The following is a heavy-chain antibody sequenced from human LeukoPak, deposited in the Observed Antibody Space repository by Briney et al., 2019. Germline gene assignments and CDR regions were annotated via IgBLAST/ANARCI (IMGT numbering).Heavy chain of an antibody. CDR1: GGSISSGDYY. D-gene: IGHD6-19*01. V-gene: IGHV4-30-4*01. CDR2: IYYSGST. CDR3: ARHMVSGWYVPSGY. J-gene: IGHJ4*02. Sequence: PSQTLSLTCTVSGGSISSGDYYWSWIRQPPGKGLEWIGYIYYSGSTYYNPSLKSRVTISVDTSKNQFSLKLSSVTAADTAVYYCARHMVSGWYVPSGYWGQGTLVTVSS.